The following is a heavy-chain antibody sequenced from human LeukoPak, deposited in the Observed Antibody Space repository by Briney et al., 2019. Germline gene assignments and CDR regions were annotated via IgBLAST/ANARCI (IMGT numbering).Heavy chain of an antibody. J-gene: IGHJ4*02. V-gene: IGHV3-21*01. CDR2: ISSSSSYI. CDR3: ARDLLRWQGFGY. CDR1: GFTFSSYS. D-gene: IGHD4-23*01. Sequence: GGSLRLSCAASGFTFSSYSMNWVRQAPGRGLEWVSSISSSSSYIYYADSVKGRFTISRDNAKNSLYLQMNSLRAEDTAVYYCARDLLRWQGFGYWGQGTLVTVSS.